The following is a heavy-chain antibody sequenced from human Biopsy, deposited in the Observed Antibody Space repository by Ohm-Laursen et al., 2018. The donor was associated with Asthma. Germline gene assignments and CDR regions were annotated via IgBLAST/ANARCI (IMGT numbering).Heavy chain of an antibody. Sequence: SLRLSCAASAFTVSRSYMFCLRQAPGKGLEWVSVIYSGGTSDTADSVRGRFTISRDFYKNTLYLQMDSLRAEDTAVYYCARGDSSGWSHYYFDYWGQGTLVTVSS. CDR3: ARGDSSGWSHYYFDY. CDR2: IYSGGTS. J-gene: IGHJ4*02. D-gene: IGHD6-19*01. V-gene: IGHV3-53*01. CDR1: AFTVSRSY.